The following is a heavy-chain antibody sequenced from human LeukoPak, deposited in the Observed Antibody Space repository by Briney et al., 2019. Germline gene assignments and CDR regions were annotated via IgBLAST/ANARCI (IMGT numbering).Heavy chain of an antibody. CDR2: ISGSTGNT. Sequence: GGSLRLSCAASGFTFSSYAMSWVRQAPGKGLEWVSSISGSTGNTYYADSVKGRFTISRDNSKNTLWLQMNSLRAEDTAVFYCARGHSSGMFYFDYWGQGTLVTVSS. D-gene: IGHD6-19*01. CDR1: GFTFSSYA. V-gene: IGHV3-23*01. J-gene: IGHJ4*02. CDR3: ARGHSSGMFYFDY.